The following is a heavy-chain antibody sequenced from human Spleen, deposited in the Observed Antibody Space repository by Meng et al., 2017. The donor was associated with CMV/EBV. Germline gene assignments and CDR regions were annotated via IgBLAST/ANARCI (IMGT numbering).Heavy chain of an antibody. Sequence: SETLSLTCTVSGGSISSYYWSWIRQPPGKGLEWIGYIYYSGSTNYNPSLKSRVTISVDTSKNQFSLKLSSVTAADTAVYYCAREDYSSSSFDYWGQGTRVTVSS. CDR1: GGSISSYY. CDR2: IYYSGST. J-gene: IGHJ4*02. CDR3: AREDYSSSSFDY. V-gene: IGHV4-59*01. D-gene: IGHD6-6*01.